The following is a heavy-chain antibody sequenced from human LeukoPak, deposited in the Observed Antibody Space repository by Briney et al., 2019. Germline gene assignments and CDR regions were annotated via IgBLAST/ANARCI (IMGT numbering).Heavy chain of an antibody. Sequence: PGGSLRLSCAASGFTVSSNYMSWVRQAPGKGLEWVSVIYSGGSTYYADSVKGRFTISRDNAKNSLYLQMNSLRAEDTAVYYCARLALSQYYFDYWGQGTLVTVSS. CDR2: IYSGGST. D-gene: IGHD3-10*01. CDR1: GFTVSSNY. CDR3: ARLALSQYYFDY. J-gene: IGHJ4*02. V-gene: IGHV3-66*01.